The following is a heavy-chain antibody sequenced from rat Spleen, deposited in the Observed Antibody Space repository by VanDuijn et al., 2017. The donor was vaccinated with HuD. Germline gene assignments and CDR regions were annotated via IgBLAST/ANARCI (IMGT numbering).Heavy chain of an antibody. Sequence: EVQLVESGGGLVQPGRSMKLSCAASGFTFSNYDMAWVRQAPTKGLEWVASISTGGGNTYYRDSVKGRFTISRDNAKSTLYLQMDSLRSEDTATYYCARYLTGIHVMDAWGQGASVTVSS. J-gene: IGHJ4*01. V-gene: IGHV5-25*01. CDR1: GFTFSNYD. D-gene: IGHD1-4*01. CDR3: ARYLTGIHVMDA. CDR2: ISTGGGNT.